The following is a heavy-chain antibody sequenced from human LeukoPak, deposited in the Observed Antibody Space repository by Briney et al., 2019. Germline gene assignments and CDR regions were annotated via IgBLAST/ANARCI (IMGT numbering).Heavy chain of an antibody. V-gene: IGHV3-21*01. CDR2: ISSSSSYI. CDR1: GFTFSSYS. D-gene: IGHD3-22*01. J-gene: IGHJ4*02. CDR3: ARDPWYYDSSGYHGY. Sequence: MPGGSLRLSCAASGFTFSSYSMNWVRQAPGKGLEWVSSISSSSSYIYYADSVKGRFTISRDNAKNSLYLQMNSLRAEDTAVYYCARDPWYYDSSGYHGYWGQGTLVTVSS.